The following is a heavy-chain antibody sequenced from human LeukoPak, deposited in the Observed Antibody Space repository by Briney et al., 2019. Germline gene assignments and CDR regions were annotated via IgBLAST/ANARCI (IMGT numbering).Heavy chain of an antibody. V-gene: IGHV1-8*01. D-gene: IGHD3-3*01. Sequence: ASVEVSCKASGYTFTSYDINWVRQANGQGPEWMGWMNPNSGNTNYAQRFQGRVTMTRNTSISTAYMELSRLRSDDTAVYYCARGVTIFGGINWFDPWGQGTLVTVSS. J-gene: IGHJ5*02. CDR2: MNPNSGNT. CDR1: GYTFTSYD. CDR3: ARGVTIFGGINWFDP.